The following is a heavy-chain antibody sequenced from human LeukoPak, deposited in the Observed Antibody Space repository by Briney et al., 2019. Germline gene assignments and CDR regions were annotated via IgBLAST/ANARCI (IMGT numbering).Heavy chain of an antibody. J-gene: IGHJ4*02. Sequence: GESLKISCKASGYTFSNYWMGWLRQMPGKGLEWMGIIYPGDSDTRYSPSFQGQVTISADKSISTAYLQWSSLKASDTAVYYCARTSTSYYSALGYWGQGTLVTVSS. CDR3: ARTSTSYYSALGY. CDR1: GYTFSNYW. D-gene: IGHD2/OR15-2a*01. V-gene: IGHV5-51*01. CDR2: IYPGDSDT.